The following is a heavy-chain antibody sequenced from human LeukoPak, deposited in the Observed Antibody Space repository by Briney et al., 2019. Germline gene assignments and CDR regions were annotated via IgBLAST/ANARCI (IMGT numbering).Heavy chain of an antibody. CDR1: GFNFGSYS. J-gene: IGHJ4*02. V-gene: IGHV3-23*01. CDR2: ISGSGGST. D-gene: IGHD2-21*02. CDR3: ARGSGVTPDY. Sequence: PGGSLRLSCAASGFNFGSYSMTWVRQAPGKGLEWVSAISGSGGSTYYADSVKGRFTISRDNAKNTLYLQMNSLRADDTAVYFCARGSGVTPDYWGQGTLVTVSS.